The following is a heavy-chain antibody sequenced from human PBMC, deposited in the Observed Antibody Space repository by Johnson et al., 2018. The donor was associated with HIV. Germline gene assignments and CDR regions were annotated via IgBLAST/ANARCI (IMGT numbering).Heavy chain of an antibody. CDR3: ARLITMIVVAKDAFDI. Sequence: QVQLVESGGGVVQPGRSLRLSCAASGFTFSSYAMHWVRQAPGKGLEWVAVISYDGSNKYYADYVKGRFTISRDNSKNTLYLQMNSLRAEDTAVYYCARLITMIVVAKDAFDIWGQGTMVTVSS. CDR1: GFTFSSYA. V-gene: IGHV3-30-3*01. CDR2: ISYDGSNK. J-gene: IGHJ3*02. D-gene: IGHD3-22*01.